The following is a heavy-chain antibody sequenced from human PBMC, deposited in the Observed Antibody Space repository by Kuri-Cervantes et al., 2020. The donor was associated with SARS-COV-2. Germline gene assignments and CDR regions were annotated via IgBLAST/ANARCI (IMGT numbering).Heavy chain of an antibody. CDR2: IIPIFGTP. CDR1: GGTFSSYA. J-gene: IGHJ6*03. Sequence: SVKVSCKASGGTFSSYAVNWVRQAPGQGPEWMGGIIPIFGTPNYAQNFQGRVTITADESTSTAYMELSRLRSEDTAVYYCALGYWGSGYPRYYYYMDVWGKGTTVTVSS. CDR3: ALGYWGSGYPRYYYYMDV. D-gene: IGHD3-22*01. V-gene: IGHV1-69*13.